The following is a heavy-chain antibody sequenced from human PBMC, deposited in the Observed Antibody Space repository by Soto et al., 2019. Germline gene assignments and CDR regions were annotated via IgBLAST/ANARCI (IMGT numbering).Heavy chain of an antibody. CDR1: GGSFSGYY. CDR3: ARVGTYSSSSVYNYGMDV. V-gene: IGHV4-34*01. Sequence: SETLSLTCAVYGGSFSGYYWSWIRQPPGKGLEWIGEINHSGSTNYNPSLKSRVTISVDTSKNQFSLKLSSVTAADTAVYYCARVGTYSSSSVYNYGMDVWGQGTTVTVSS. CDR2: INHSGST. D-gene: IGHD6-6*01. J-gene: IGHJ6*02.